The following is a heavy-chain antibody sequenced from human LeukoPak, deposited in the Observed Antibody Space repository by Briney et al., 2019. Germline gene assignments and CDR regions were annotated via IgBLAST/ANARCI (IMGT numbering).Heavy chain of an antibody. CDR1: GFTFSSYA. Sequence: PGGSLRLSCAASGFTFSSYAMSWVRQAPGKGLEWVSAISGSGGSTYYADSVKGRFTISRDNSKNTLYLQMNSLRAEDTAVYYCAKEKKLRWFGELAPSWFDPWGQGTLVTVSS. CDR3: AKEKKLRWFGELAPSWFDP. J-gene: IGHJ5*02. D-gene: IGHD3-10*01. CDR2: ISGSGGST. V-gene: IGHV3-23*01.